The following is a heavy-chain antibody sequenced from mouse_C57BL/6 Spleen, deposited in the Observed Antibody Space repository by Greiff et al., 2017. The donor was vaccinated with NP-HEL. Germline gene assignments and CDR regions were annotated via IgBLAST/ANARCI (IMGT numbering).Heavy chain of an antibody. V-gene: IGHV3-6*01. CDR2: ISYDGSN. D-gene: IGHD2-2*01. CDR1: GYSITSGYY. Sequence: EVKLMESGPGLVKPSQSLSLTCSVTGYSITSGYYWNWIRQFPGNKLEWLGYISYDGSNNYNPSLKNRISINRDTAKNQFFLKLNSVTTEDTATYYCARDRGYDGVYFDYWGQGTTLTVSS. J-gene: IGHJ2*01. CDR3: ARDRGYDGVYFDY.